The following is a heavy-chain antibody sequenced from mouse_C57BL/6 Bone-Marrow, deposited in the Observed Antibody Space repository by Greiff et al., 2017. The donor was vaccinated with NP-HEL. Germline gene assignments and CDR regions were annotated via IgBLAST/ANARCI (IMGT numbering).Heavy chain of an antibody. V-gene: IGHV1-59*01. D-gene: IGHD1-1*01. CDR3: AREGYTTVVATPAY. J-gene: IGHJ3*01. CDR1: GYTFPSYW. Sequence: QVQLQQPGAELVRPGPSVKLSCKASGYTFPSYWMHWVKQRPGQALEWIGVIDPSDSYTNYNQKFKGKATLTVDTSSSTAYMQLSSLTSEDSAVYYCAREGYTTVVATPAYWGQGTLVTVSA. CDR2: IDPSDSYT.